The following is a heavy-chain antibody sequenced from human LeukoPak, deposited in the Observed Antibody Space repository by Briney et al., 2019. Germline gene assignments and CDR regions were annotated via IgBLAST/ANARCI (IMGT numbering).Heavy chain of an antibody. V-gene: IGHV1-18*01. J-gene: IGHJ5*02. Sequence: ASVKVSCKASGGTFSSYGISWVRQAPGQGLEWMGWISAYNGNTNYAQKLQGRVTMTTDTSTSTAYMELGSLRSDDTAVYYCARDGTFGDFWSGYDPTILMGGFDPWGQGTLVTVSS. CDR1: GGTFSSYG. D-gene: IGHD3-3*01. CDR3: ARDGTFGDFWSGYDPTILMGGFDP. CDR2: ISAYNGNT.